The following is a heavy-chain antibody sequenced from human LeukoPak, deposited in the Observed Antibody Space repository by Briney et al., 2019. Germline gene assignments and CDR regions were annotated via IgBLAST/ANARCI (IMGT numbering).Heavy chain of an antibody. J-gene: IGHJ5*02. CDR3: ARGRLLWFGEPYNWFDP. CDR1: GGSISSYY. CDR2: IYYSGST. D-gene: IGHD3-10*01. Sequence: SETLSLTCTVSGGSISSYYWSWIRQPPGKGLEWIGYIYYSGSTNYNPSLKSRVTISVDTSKNQFSLKLSSVTAADTAVYYCARGRLLWFGEPYNWFDPWGQGTLVTVSS. V-gene: IGHV4-59*01.